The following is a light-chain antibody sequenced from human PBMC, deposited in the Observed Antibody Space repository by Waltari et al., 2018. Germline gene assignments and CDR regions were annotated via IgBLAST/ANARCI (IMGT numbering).Light chain of an antibody. CDR1: QGISTY. V-gene: IGKV1-9*01. CDR3: QQLNSYPRT. CDR2: AAS. Sequence: DIQLTQPPSFLSPSVGDRVTITCRASQGISTYLVRYQQKPGKAPKLLIYAASTLQSGVPSRFSGSGSGTEFTLTISSLQPEDFATYYCQQLNSYPRTFGQGTKLEIK. J-gene: IGKJ2*01.